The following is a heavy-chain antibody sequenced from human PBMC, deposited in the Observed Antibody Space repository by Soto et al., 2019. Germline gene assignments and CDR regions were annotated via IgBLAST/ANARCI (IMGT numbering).Heavy chain of an antibody. Sequence: GESLKISCKGSGYSFTSYWIGWVRQMPGKGLEWMGIIYPGDSDTRCSPSFQGQVTISTDKSISTAYLQWSSLKAPDTAMYYCARRTRGDSSGWPNYYYYGMDVWGQGTTVTVS. V-gene: IGHV5-51*01. CDR3: ARRTRGDSSGWPNYYYYGMDV. CDR2: IYPGDSDT. CDR1: GYSFTSYW. J-gene: IGHJ6*02. D-gene: IGHD6-19*01.